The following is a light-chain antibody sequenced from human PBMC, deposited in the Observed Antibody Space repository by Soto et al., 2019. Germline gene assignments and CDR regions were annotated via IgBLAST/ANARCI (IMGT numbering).Light chain of an antibody. CDR1: QSVSAGH. Sequence: EIVLTQSPGTLSLSPGERATLSCRASQSVSAGHLAWYQQKPGQAPRLRIYGASSRANGIPDRFSGSGAGTDFTLTISRLEPEDFAVYFCQQYGSSPLTFGGGTKVEIK. CDR3: QQYGSSPLT. CDR2: GAS. J-gene: IGKJ4*01. V-gene: IGKV3-20*01.